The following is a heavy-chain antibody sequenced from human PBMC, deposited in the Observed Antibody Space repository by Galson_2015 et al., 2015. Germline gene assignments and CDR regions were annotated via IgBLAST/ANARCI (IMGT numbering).Heavy chain of an antibody. D-gene: IGHD4-17*01. V-gene: IGHV5-51*01. CDR2: IYPGDSDT. CDR3: ARLLEGGTVTTFGYFDY. Sequence: QSGAEVKKPGESLTISCTGSGYSFTSYWIGWVRQMPGKGLEWMGIIYPGDSDTRYSPSIQGQVTISADKSISTAYLQWSSLKASDTAMYYCARLLEGGTVTTFGYFDYWGQGTLVTVSS. CDR1: GYSFTSYW. J-gene: IGHJ4*02.